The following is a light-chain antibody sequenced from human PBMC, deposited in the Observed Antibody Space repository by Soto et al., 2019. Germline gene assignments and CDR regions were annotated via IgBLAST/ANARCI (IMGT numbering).Light chain of an antibody. Sequence: QSVLTQAPSVSGSPGQSVSISCTGTSSDVGSYNRVSWYQQPPGTAPKLMIYEVNNRPSGVPDRFSGSKSGKTASLTISGLQAGDEAEYYCSSYTSSSTFPYVFGTGTKVTVL. CDR3: SSYTSSSTFPYV. CDR1: SSDVGSYNR. J-gene: IGLJ1*01. CDR2: EVN. V-gene: IGLV2-18*02.